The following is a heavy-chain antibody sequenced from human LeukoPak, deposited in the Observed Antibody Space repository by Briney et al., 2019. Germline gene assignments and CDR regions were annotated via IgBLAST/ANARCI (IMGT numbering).Heavy chain of an antibody. CDR1: GLTFSSYS. CDR2: ISSSSSYI. Sequence: GGSLRLSCAASGLTFSSYSMNWVRQAPGKGLEWVSSISSSSSYIYYADSVKGRFTISRDNAKNSLYLQMNSLRAEDTAVYYCAVGYAYYYYMDVWGKGTTVTVSS. V-gene: IGHV3-21*01. CDR3: AVGYAYYYYMDV. D-gene: IGHD1-26*01. J-gene: IGHJ6*03.